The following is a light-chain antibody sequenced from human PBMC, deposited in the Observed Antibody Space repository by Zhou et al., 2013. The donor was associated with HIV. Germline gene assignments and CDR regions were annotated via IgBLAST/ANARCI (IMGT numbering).Light chain of an antibody. Sequence: DVVMTQSPLSLPVTLGQPASISCRSSQSLVHSDGNTYLNWLQQRPGQSPRRLIYKVSNRDSGVPDRFSGSGSGTEFTLKISRVEAEDVGVYYCMQGTHWPVTFGQGTKLEIK. CDR2: KVS. CDR3: MQGTHWPVT. CDR1: QSLVHSDGNTY. V-gene: IGKV2-30*02. J-gene: IGKJ2*01.